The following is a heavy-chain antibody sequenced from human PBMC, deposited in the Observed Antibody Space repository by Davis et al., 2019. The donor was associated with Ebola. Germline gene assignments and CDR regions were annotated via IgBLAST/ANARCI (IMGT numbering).Heavy chain of an antibody. CDR1: GYTFTSYY. CDR3: ARGGSGSYFVAGYYYYYGMDV. D-gene: IGHD3-10*01. V-gene: IGHV1-46*01. J-gene: IGHJ6*02. CDR2: INPSGGST. Sequence: ASVKVSCKASGYTFTSYYMHWVRQAPGQGLEWMGIINPSGGSTSYAQKFQGRVTMTRDTSTSTVYMELSSLRSEDTAVYYCARGGSGSYFVAGYYYYYGMDVWGQGTTVTVSS.